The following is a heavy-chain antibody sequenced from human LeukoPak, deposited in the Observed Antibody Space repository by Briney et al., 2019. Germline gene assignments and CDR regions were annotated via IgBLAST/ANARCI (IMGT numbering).Heavy chain of an antibody. CDR1: GGSFSGYY. V-gene: IGHV4-34*01. CDR3: ARPARRRIVVVKDYYHMDV. Sequence: PSETLSLTCAVYGGSFSGYYWSWIRQPPGKGLEWIGEINHSGSTNYNPSLKSRVTISVDTSKNQFSLKLSSVTAADTAVYYCARPARRRIVVVKDYYHMDVWGKGATVTVSS. D-gene: IGHD3-22*01. CDR2: INHSGST. J-gene: IGHJ6*03.